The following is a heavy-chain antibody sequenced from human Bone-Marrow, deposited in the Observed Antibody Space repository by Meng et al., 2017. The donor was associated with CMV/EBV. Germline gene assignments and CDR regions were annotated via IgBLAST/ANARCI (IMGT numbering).Heavy chain of an antibody. V-gene: IGHV1-69*10. CDR3: AGFHDYSKGYGMDV. Sequence: SVKVSCKASGYTFTSYGISWVRQAPGQGLEWMGGIIPILGIANYAQKFQGRVTITADKSTSTAYMELSSLRSEDTAVYYCAGFHDYSKGYGMDVWGQGTTVTVSS. CDR2: IIPILGIA. D-gene: IGHD4-11*01. CDR1: GYTFTSYG. J-gene: IGHJ6*02.